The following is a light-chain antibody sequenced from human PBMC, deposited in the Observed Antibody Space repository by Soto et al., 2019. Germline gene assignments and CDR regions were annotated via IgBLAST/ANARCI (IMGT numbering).Light chain of an antibody. J-gene: IGKJ4*02. CDR3: QLYNSAPFT. V-gene: IGKV1-27*01. CDR1: QGISHY. CDR2: AAS. Sequence: DIQMTQSPSSLSASVGDRVTITCRASQGISHYLAWDQQKPGKVPKLLIYAASTLHSGVPSRFSGSGSGTEFTLPISRRQPEDVATYYCQLYNSAPFTFGGGTNVEIK.